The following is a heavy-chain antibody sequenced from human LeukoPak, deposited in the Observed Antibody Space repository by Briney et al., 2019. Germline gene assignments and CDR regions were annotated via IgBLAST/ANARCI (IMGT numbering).Heavy chain of an antibody. J-gene: IGHJ6*02. CDR1: GFTFSSYG. CDR2: ISYDGSNK. Sequence: PGGSLRLSCAASGFTFSSYGMHWVRQAPGKGLEGVALISYDGSNKYYTDSVKGRFTISRDNSKNTLSVQMNSLRAEDTAVYYCAKAWGSGSEAYYYYAMDVWGQGTTVTVSS. V-gene: IGHV3-30*18. CDR3: AKAWGSGSEAYYYYAMDV. D-gene: IGHD6-19*01.